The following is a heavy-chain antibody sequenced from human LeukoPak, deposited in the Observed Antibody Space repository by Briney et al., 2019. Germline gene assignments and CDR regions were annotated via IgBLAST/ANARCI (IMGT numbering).Heavy chain of an antibody. CDR1: GGSISSYY. V-gene: IGHV4-59*12. Sequence: SETLSLTCTVSGGSISSYYWSWIRQPPGKGLEWIGYIYYSGSTNYNPSLKSRVTLSVDTSKNQFSLKLSSVTAADTAVYYCARVATYYDILTGYYPRNFDYWGQGTLVTVSS. J-gene: IGHJ4*02. CDR2: IYYSGST. CDR3: ARVATYYDILTGYYPRNFDY. D-gene: IGHD3-9*01.